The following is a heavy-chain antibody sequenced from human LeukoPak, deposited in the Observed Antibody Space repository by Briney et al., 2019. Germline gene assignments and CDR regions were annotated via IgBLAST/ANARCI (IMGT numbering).Heavy chain of an antibody. CDR1: GGSISSYY. V-gene: IGHV4-59*13. J-gene: IGHJ6*03. CDR3: ARGARYYYYMDV. Sequence: SETLSLTCTVSGGSISSYYWRWIRQPPGKGLEWVGYMYYSGSTNYNPSLKSRVTISVDTSKNQFSLKLSSVTAADTAVYYCARGARYYYYMDVWGKGTPVTVSS. CDR2: MYYSGST. D-gene: IGHD3-16*01.